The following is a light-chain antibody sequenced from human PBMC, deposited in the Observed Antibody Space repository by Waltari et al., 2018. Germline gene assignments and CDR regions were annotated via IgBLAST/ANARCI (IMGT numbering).Light chain of an antibody. CDR3: QQYGSSVMYT. CDR1: QSLTKKY. Sequence: EIVLTQSPGTLSLSPGERATLPCRASQSLTKKYLAWYQQKPGQAPRLLIYGASSRAAGIPDRFSVSGSGTDFTLTISRLEPEDFAVYYWQQYGSSVMYTFGQGTKLEIK. CDR2: GAS. V-gene: IGKV3-20*01. J-gene: IGKJ2*01.